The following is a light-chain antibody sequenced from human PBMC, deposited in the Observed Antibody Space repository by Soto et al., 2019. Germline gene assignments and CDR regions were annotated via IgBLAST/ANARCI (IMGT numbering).Light chain of an antibody. CDR2: DAS. V-gene: IGKV3-11*01. CDR1: RSVSSY. J-gene: IGKJ4*01. Sequence: EIVLTQSPATLSLSPGERATLSCRASRSVSSYLAWYQQKPGQAPRLLIYDASNRATGIPARFSGSGSGTDFTLTISSLEPEDFAVYYCQQRINWLTFGGGTKVDIK. CDR3: QQRINWLT.